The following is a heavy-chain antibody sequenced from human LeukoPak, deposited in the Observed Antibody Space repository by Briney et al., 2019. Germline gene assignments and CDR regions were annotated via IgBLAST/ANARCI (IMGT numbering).Heavy chain of an antibody. J-gene: IGHJ4*02. CDR1: GFTFNNYA. D-gene: IGHD6-13*01. Sequence: GGSLRLSCAASGFTFNNYAMSWVRQAPGKGLEWVSAIVGSAFSSFYAGSVKGRFTISRDNSKNTLYLQMNSLRAEDTAVYYCAKGYSSSWYYFDYWGQGTLVTVSS. CDR2: IVGSAFSS. CDR3: AKGYSSSWYYFDY. V-gene: IGHV3-23*01.